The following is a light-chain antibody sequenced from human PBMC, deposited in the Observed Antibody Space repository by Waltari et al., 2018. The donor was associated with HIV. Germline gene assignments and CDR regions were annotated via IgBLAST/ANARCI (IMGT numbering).Light chain of an antibody. CDR1: SSDVGSHYL. CDR2: EVS. J-gene: IGLJ2*01. Sequence: QSALTQPASVSGSPGQSITISCTGTSSDVGSHYLVSWYQQHPGKAPKLMIYEVSKRPSGVSNRFSGSKSGNTASLTISGLQAEDEADYYCCSYAGSSTFVVFGGGTKLTVL. V-gene: IGLV2-23*02. CDR3: CSYAGSSTFVV.